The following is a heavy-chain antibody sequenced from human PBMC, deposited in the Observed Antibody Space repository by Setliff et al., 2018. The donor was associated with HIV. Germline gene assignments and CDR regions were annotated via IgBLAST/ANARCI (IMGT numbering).Heavy chain of an antibody. Sequence: ASVKVSCKASGYTFTSYGISWVRQAPGQGLEWMGWINPNSGGTNYAQKLQGRVTMTRDTSISTAFMDLSRLRSDDTAVYYCARDPGYKSSWYGAFDIWGQGTMVT. CDR2: INPNSGGT. J-gene: IGHJ3*02. V-gene: IGHV1-2*02. D-gene: IGHD6-13*01. CDR3: ARDPGYKSSWYGAFDI. CDR1: GYTFTSYG.